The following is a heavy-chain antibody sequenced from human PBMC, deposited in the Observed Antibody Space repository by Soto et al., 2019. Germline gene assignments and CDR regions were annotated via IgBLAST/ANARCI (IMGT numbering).Heavy chain of an antibody. D-gene: IGHD4-17*01. Sequence: GWSLRLSCAASGFTFSSYSMNWVRQAPGKGLEWVSSISSSSSYIYYADSVKGRFTNSRDNAKNSLYLQMNSLRAEDTGEFYCARVMRTTVITVDALGIWGQGTLGTVSS. CDR3: ARVMRTTVITVDALGI. V-gene: IGHV3-21*01. J-gene: IGHJ3*02. CDR2: ISSSSSYI. CDR1: GFTFSSYS.